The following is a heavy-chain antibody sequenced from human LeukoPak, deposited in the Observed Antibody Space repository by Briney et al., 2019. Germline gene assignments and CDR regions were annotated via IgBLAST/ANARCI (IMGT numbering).Heavy chain of an antibody. V-gene: IGHV1-58*02. CDR1: GFTFSTST. Sequence: SVKVSCEASGFTFSTSTMHWLRQARGQRLEWMGWIVVGSGDTYYAQTFQERVTITRDMSTSTAYMGLSSLRSEDTAVYYCAAGSGSGIKFYYYYMDVWGKGTTVTVSS. J-gene: IGHJ6*03. CDR2: IVVGSGDT. D-gene: IGHD3-3*01. CDR3: AAGSGSGIKFYYYYMDV.